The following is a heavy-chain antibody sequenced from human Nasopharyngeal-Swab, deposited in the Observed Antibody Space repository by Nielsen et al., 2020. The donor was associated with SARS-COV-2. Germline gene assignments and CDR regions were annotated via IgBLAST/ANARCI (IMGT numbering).Heavy chain of an antibody. Sequence: SVKVSCKASGGTFSSYAISWVRQAPGQGLEWMGGIIPIFGTANYAQKFQGRVTITADESTSTAYMELSSLRSEDTAVYYCARGRGSPGWDDNWFDPWGQGTLVTVSS. CDR3: ARGRGSPGWDDNWFDP. CDR1: GGTFSSYA. D-gene: IGHD6-19*01. J-gene: IGHJ5*02. V-gene: IGHV1-69*13. CDR2: IIPIFGTA.